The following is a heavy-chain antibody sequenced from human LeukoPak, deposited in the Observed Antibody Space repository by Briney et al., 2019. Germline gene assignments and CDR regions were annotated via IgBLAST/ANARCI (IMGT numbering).Heavy chain of an antibody. CDR1: GFTFSSYW. CDR3: ARDPVRGYSGYEGDY. Sequence: GGSLRLSCAASGFTFSSYWMSWVRQAPGKGLEWVANIKQDGSEKYYVDYVKGRFTISRDNAKNSLYLQMNSLRAEDTAVYYCARDPVRGYSGYEGDYWGQGTLVTVSS. J-gene: IGHJ4*02. CDR2: IKQDGSEK. D-gene: IGHD5-12*01. V-gene: IGHV3-7*01.